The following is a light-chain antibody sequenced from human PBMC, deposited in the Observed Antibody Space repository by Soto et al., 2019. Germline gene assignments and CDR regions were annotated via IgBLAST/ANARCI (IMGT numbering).Light chain of an antibody. V-gene: IGKV3-20*01. CDR1: QSFNIIY. CDR3: HQYDSWT. J-gene: IGKJ1*01. Sequence: IVLTHSPGTLSLSPLERASLSFRSSQSFNIIYLAWYQQKPGQAPRLLIYGAPSRATGIPDRFSGSGSGTDFTLTISRLEPEDFAVYYCHQYDSWTFGQGTKVDIK. CDR2: GAP.